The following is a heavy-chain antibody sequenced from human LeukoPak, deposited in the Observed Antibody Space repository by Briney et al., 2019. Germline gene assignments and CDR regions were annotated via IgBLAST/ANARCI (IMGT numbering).Heavy chain of an antibody. Sequence: GGSLRLSCAASGFTFSIYAMSWVRQAPGKGLEWVSAISGSGGSTYYADSVKGRFTISRDNSKNTLYLQMNSLRAEDTAVYYCAKDLEIISSSWSDWGQGTLVTVSS. CDR1: GFTFSIYA. CDR3: AKDLEIISSSWSD. J-gene: IGHJ4*02. D-gene: IGHD6-13*01. V-gene: IGHV3-23*01. CDR2: ISGSGGST.